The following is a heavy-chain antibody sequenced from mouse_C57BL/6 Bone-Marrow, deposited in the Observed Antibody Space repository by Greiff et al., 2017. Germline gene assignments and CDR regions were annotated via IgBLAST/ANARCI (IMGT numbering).Heavy chain of an antibody. Sequence: QVQLQQPGAELVKPGASVKMSCKASGYTFTSYWITWVKQRPGQGLEWIGDIYPGSGSTNYNEKFKSKATLTVATSSSTAYMQLSSLTSEDSAVYYCARRDYGNYYWYFDVWGTGTTVTVSS. J-gene: IGHJ1*03. CDR3: ARRDYGNYYWYFDV. D-gene: IGHD2-1*01. CDR2: IYPGSGST. CDR1: GYTFTSYW. V-gene: IGHV1-55*01.